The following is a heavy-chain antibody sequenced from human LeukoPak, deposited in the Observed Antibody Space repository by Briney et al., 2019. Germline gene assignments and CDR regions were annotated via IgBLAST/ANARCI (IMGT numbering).Heavy chain of an antibody. V-gene: IGHV4-34*01. CDR2: INHSGST. CDR1: GGSFSGYY. D-gene: IGHD5-18*01. Sequence: SETLSLTCAVYGGSFSGYYWSWIRQPPGKGLEWIGEINHSGSTNYNPSLKSRVTISVDTSKNQFSLKLSSVTAAETAVYYCARYDAGGYSYGFDYWGQGTLVIVSS. CDR3: ARYDAGGYSYGFDY. J-gene: IGHJ4*02.